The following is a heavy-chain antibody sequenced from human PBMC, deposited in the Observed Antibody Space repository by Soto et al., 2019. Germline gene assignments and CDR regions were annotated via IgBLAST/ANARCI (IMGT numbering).Heavy chain of an antibody. J-gene: IGHJ4*02. CDR2: ISSDGRHT. CDR3: AKDLIHGYVDY. CDR1: GFTFSSHG. Sequence: XESLRLSCAASGFTFSSHGMHWVRQDTGKGLEWVALISSDGRHTYYPDSVGGRFTISRDNSKNTLYLQMNSLRIEDTAVYYCAKDLIHGYVDYWGQGTLVTVSS. D-gene: IGHD2-2*03. V-gene: IGHV3-30*18.